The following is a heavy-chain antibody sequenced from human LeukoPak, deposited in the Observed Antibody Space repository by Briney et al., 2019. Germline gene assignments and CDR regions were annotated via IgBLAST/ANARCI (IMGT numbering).Heavy chain of an antibody. CDR3: AKSRHPYNWNDGAFFDY. J-gene: IGHJ4*02. CDR2: ISYDGSNK. D-gene: IGHD1-20*01. CDR1: GFTFSSYS. Sequence: GGSLRLSCAASGFTFSSYSMNWVRQAPGKGLEWVAVISYDGSNKYYADSVKGRFTISGDNSKNTLYLQMNSLRPEGTAVYYCAKSRHPYNWNDGAFFDYWGQGTLVTVSS. V-gene: IGHV3-30*18.